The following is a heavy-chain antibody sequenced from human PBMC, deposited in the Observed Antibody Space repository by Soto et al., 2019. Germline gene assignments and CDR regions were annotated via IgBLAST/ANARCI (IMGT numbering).Heavy chain of an antibody. Sequence: ASETLSLTCAVYGGSFSGYYWSWIRQPPGKGLEWIGEINHSGSTNYNPSLKSRATISVDTSKNQFSLKLSSVTAADTAVYYCARGYFTIFGVVIGRSSNWFDPWGQGTLVTVSS. CDR3: ARGYFTIFGVVIGRSSNWFDP. CDR2: INHSGST. D-gene: IGHD3-3*01. J-gene: IGHJ5*02. V-gene: IGHV4-34*01. CDR1: GGSFSGYY.